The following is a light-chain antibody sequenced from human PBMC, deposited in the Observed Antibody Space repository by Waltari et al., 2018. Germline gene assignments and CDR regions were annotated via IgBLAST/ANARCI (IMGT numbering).Light chain of an antibody. CDR1: QSVLYSSNNKNY. CDR2: WAS. CDR3: QQYYSTPWT. Sequence: DIVMTQSPDSLAVSLGERATINCKSSQSVLYSSNNKNYLAWYQQKPGQHPQLRIYWASTRKSVVLDRFSGRGSGTDFTLIISSLQAENLAVYYCQQYYSTPWTFGQGTKVEI. J-gene: IGKJ1*01. V-gene: IGKV4-1*01.